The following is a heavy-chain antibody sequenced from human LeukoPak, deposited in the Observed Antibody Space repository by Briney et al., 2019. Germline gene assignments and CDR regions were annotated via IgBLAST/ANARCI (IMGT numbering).Heavy chain of an antibody. CDR3: ARAVGGYSYGLDY. D-gene: IGHD5-18*01. CDR1: GFTFSSYS. CDR2: ISSSSSYI. J-gene: IGHJ4*02. V-gene: IGHV3-21*01. Sequence: GGSLRLFCAASGFTFSSYSMNWVRQAPGKGLEWVSSISSSSSYIYYADSVKGRFTISRDNAKNSLYLQVNSLRAEDTAVYYCARAVGGYSYGLDYWGQGTLVTVSS.